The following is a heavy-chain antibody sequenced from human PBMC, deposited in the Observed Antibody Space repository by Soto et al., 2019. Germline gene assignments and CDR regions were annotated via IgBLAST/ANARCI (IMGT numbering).Heavy chain of an antibody. V-gene: IGHV3-15*07. D-gene: IGHD2-15*01. Sequence: EVQLVESGGGLVKPGGSLRLSCAASAFSFSNAWMNWVRQAPGKGLEWVGRIKRKIDGEATDYAAPVKGRFTVSRDDSKSALYLHMNSLKGADTAVYYCTTGSVEGVWGQGTTVTVSS. J-gene: IGHJ6*02. CDR1: AFSFSNAW. CDR2: IKRKIDGEAT. CDR3: TTGSVEGV.